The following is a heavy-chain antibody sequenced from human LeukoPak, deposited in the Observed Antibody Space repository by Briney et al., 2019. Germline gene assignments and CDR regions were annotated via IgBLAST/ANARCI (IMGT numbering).Heavy chain of an antibody. CDR2: ISWNSGSK. V-gene: IGHV3-9*01. CDR1: GFTFDDYA. J-gene: IGHJ3*02. CDR3: AKDMGSSRLRAFDI. Sequence: GGSLRLSCAASGFTFDDYAMHWVRQAPGKGLEWVSGISWNSGSKGYAASVKGRFTISRDNAKNSLYLQMNSLRAEDTALYYCAKDMGSSRLRAFDIWGQGTMVPVSS. D-gene: IGHD3-10*01.